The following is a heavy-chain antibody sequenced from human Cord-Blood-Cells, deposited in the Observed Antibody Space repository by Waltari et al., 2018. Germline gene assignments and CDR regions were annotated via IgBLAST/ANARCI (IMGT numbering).Heavy chain of an antibody. Sequence: QVQLVQSGAEVKKSGASVKVSCKASGYTFTGYYMHWVRQAPGQGLEWMGCINPNSVGTNDAQKFHGRVTMTRDTSISTAYMELGRLRSDDTAVYYCASYDRYFDLWGRGTLVTVSS. CDR2: INPNSVGT. J-gene: IGHJ2*01. CDR3: ASYDRYFDL. CDR1: GYTFTGYY. V-gene: IGHV1-2*02. D-gene: IGHD3-22*01.